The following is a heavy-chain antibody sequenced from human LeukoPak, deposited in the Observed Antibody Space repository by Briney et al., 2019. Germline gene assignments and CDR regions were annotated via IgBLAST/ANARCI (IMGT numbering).Heavy chain of an antibody. V-gene: IGHV4-34*01. J-gene: IGHJ3*02. Sequence: SETLSLTCAVYGGSFSGYYWSWIRQPPGKGLEWIGEINHSGSTNYNPSLTSRVTISVDTSKNQFSLKLSSVTAAHTAVYFCAREPLALDAFDIWGQGTMVTVSS. CDR3: AREPLALDAFDI. CDR1: GGSFSGYY. CDR2: INHSGST.